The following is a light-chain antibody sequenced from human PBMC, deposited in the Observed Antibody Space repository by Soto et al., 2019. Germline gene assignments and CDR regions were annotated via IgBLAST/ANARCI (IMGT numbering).Light chain of an antibody. J-gene: IGKJ5*01. V-gene: IGKV3-20*01. CDR2: AAS. CDR3: QHYGTSPGT. Sequence: DIVLTQSPVALALSPVEEATRSFIASQSRSSDDLAWYQQQPGQAPRLLIFAASNRATGIPDRFSGSGSGTDFTLTISRLEPEDFAVYYCQHYGTSPGTCGQGTRREIK. CDR1: QSRSSDD.